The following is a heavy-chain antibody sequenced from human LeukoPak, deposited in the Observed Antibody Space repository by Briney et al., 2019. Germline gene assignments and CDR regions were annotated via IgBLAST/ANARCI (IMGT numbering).Heavy chain of an antibody. J-gene: IGHJ4*02. V-gene: IGHV3-48*03. CDR3: ARSWVEMATIGVVDY. Sequence: GGSLRLSCAASGFTFSSYEMNWVRQAPGKGLEWVSYISSSGSTIYYADSAKGRFTISRDNAKNSLYLQMNSLRAEDTAVYYCARSWVEMATIGVVDYWGQGTLVTVSS. CDR1: GFTFSSYE. D-gene: IGHD5-24*01. CDR2: ISSSGSTI.